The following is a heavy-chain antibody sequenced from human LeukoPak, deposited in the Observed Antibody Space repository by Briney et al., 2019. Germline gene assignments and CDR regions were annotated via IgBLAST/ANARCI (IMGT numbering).Heavy chain of an antibody. CDR3: ARAPGSGSYYDPFGMYFDY. CDR1: GGSISSSSYY. Sequence: SETLSLTCTVSGGSISSSSYYWGWIRQPPGKGLEWIGTIYYSGSTYYNPSLKSRVTISVDTSKNQFSLKLSSVTAADTAVYYCARAPGSGSYYDPFGMYFDYWGQGTLVTVSS. J-gene: IGHJ4*02. CDR2: IYYSGST. V-gene: IGHV4-39*07. D-gene: IGHD1-26*01.